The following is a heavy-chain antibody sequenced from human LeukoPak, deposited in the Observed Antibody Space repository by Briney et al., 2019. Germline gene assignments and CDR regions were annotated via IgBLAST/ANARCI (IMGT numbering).Heavy chain of an antibody. J-gene: IGHJ4*02. D-gene: IGHD5-12*01. Sequence: SVKVSCKASGYTFTSYYMHWVRQAPGQGLEWMGGIIPIFGTANYAQKFQGRVTITADESTSTAYMELSSLRSEDTAVYYCARNSIVATTYYFDYWGQGTLVTVSS. CDR2: IIPIFGTA. CDR1: GYTFTSYY. V-gene: IGHV1-69*13. CDR3: ARNSIVATTYYFDY.